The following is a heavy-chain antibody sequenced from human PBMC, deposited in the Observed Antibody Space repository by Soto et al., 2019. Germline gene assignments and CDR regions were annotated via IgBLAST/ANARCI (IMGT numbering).Heavy chain of an antibody. V-gene: IGHV4-59*01. Sequence: SETLSLTCTVSGGSISSYYWSWIRQPPGKGLEWIGYIYYSGSTKYNPSLKSRVTISVDTSKNQFSLKLSSATAADTAVYYCARVGCSSTSCHAWDNWFDPWGQGTLVTVSS. J-gene: IGHJ5*02. D-gene: IGHD2-2*01. CDR2: IYYSGST. CDR3: ARVGCSSTSCHAWDNWFDP. CDR1: GGSISSYY.